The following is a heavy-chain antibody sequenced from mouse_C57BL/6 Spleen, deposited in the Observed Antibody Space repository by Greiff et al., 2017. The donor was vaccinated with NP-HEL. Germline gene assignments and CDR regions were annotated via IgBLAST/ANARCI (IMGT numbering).Heavy chain of an antibody. CDR3: ARIKKIVATYFDD. D-gene: IGHD1-1*01. J-gene: IGHJ2*01. Sequence: QVQLQQPGAELVKAGASVKMSCKASGYTFTSYWMHWVKQRLRQGLEWFAETNPTNGRTYYNEKFKSKATLTVDKSSSTAYMLLSGPTFEDSAVYYCARIKKIVATYFDDWGQGTTLTVSS. CDR2: TNPTNGRT. CDR1: GYTFTSYW. V-gene: IGHV1S81*02.